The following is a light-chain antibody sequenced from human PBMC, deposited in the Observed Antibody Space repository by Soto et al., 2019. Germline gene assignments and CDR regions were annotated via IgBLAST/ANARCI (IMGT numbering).Light chain of an antibody. J-gene: IGKJ1*01. Sequence: IVMTQSPLSLPVTPGEPASISCRSSQSLLHSNGYNYLDWYLQKPGQSPQFLIYLGSNRAYGVTDRFSGSGSGTDFTLKISRVGAEYVGVYYCMQALQTPWTFGQGTKVEIK. V-gene: IGKV2-28*01. CDR1: QSLLHSNGYNY. CDR2: LGS. CDR3: MQALQTPWT.